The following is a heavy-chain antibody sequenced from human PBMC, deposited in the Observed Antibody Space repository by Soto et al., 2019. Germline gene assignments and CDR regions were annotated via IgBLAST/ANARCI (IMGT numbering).Heavy chain of an antibody. CDR3: ARVYVFGADTAPPYNYGMDV. D-gene: IGHD3-3*01. V-gene: IGHV1-18*01. CDR2: ISGYKGDT. CDR1: GYNFRTYG. Sequence: QAQLEQSGAEVKEPGASVRVSCRASGYNFRTYGFTWVRQAPGQGLVWMGRISGYKGDTKYAENSQDRVITPREASANTVYMGLRSLRSDDTAVYYCARVYVFGADTAPPYNYGMDVCGQGTTVIVSS. J-gene: IGHJ6*02.